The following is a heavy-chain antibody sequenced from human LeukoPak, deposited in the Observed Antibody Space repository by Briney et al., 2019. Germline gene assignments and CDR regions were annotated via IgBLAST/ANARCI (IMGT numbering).Heavy chain of an antibody. D-gene: IGHD3-22*01. Sequence: TGKSLRLSCAASGFTFSSYAMHWVRQAPGKGLEWVAVISYDGSNKYYADSVKGRFTISRDNSKNTLYLQMNSLRAEDTAVYYCAKGPEYYYDSSGSDYWGQGTLVTVSS. CDR1: GFTFSSYA. CDR3: AKGPEYYYDSSGSDY. V-gene: IGHV3-30-3*01. J-gene: IGHJ4*02. CDR2: ISYDGSNK.